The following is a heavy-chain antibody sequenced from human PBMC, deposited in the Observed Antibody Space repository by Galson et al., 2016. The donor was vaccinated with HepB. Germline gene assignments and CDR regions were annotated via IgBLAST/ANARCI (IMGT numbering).Heavy chain of an antibody. Sequence: SLRLSCAASGFSFSYYAMHWVRQAPGKGLEWVAVIFYDETNENYADSVKGRFTISRDNSKNTLFLQMNSLRADDTAIYYCAKDRDGSGHLDNWGQGTLLTVSS. CDR2: IFYDETNE. CDR3: AKDRDGSGHLDN. CDR1: GFSFSYYA. J-gene: IGHJ4*02. D-gene: IGHD3-10*01. V-gene: IGHV3-30*18.